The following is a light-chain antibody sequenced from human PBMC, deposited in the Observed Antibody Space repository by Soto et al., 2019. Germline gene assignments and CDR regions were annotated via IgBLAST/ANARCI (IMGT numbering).Light chain of an antibody. Sequence: EIVMTQSPATLSVSPGERATLSCRASQSVSSNLAWYQQKPSQAPRLLIYGASTRATGFPARFSGSGSGTEFTLTISSLQSEDFAVYYCQQYNNWPETFGQGTKV. CDR3: QQYNNWPET. CDR2: GAS. V-gene: IGKV3-15*01. CDR1: QSVSSN. J-gene: IGKJ1*01.